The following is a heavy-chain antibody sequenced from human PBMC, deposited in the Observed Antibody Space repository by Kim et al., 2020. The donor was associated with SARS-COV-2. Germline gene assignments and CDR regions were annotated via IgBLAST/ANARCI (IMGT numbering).Heavy chain of an antibody. CDR1: GYTFTSYY. J-gene: IGHJ6*02. CDR2: INPSGGST. Sequence: ASVKVSCKASGYTFTSYYMHWVRQAPGQGLEWMGIINPSGGSTSYAQKFQGRVTMTRDTSTSTVYMELSSLRSEDTAVYYCARDLVDDSSGWHGMDVWGQGTTVTVSS. D-gene: IGHD3-22*01. CDR3: ARDLVDDSSGWHGMDV. V-gene: IGHV1-46*01.